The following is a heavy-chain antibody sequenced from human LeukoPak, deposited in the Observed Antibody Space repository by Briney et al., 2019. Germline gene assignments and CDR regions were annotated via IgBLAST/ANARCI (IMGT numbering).Heavy chain of an antibody. J-gene: IGHJ3*02. V-gene: IGHV3-7*01. CDR2: IKQDGSEK. Sequence: GGSLRLSCAASGFTFSSYWMSWVRQAPGKGLEWVANIKQDGSEKYYVDSVKGRFTISRDNAKNSLYLQMNSLRAEDTAVYYCARGSRFGVVERDAFDIWGQGTMVTVSS. CDR3: ARGSRFGVVERDAFDI. D-gene: IGHD3-3*01. CDR1: GFTFSSYW.